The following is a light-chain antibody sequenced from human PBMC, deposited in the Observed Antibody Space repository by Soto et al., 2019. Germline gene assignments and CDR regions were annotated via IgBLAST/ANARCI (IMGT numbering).Light chain of an antibody. CDR1: QSVSSN. Sequence: EIVMTQSPATLSVSPGERATLSCRVSQSVSSNLAWYQQKPGHAPRLLIYGASTRATGIPARFSGSGSGTEFTLTISSLQSEDFAVYYCQQYNNWPPDWTFGQGTKVEIK. CDR2: GAS. J-gene: IGKJ1*01. CDR3: QQYNNWPPDWT. V-gene: IGKV3-15*01.